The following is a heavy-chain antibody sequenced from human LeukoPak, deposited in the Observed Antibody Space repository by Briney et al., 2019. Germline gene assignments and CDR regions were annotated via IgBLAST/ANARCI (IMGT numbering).Heavy chain of an antibody. D-gene: IGHD2-2*01. CDR1: GFTFSSYG. J-gene: IGHJ4*02. Sequence: PGGSLRLSCAASGFTFSSYGMHWVRQAPGKGLEWVAVIWYDGSNKYYADSVKGRFTISRDNSKNTLYLQMNSLRAEDTAVYYCARAGYCSSTSCYPLDYWGQGTLVTVSS. CDR3: ARAGYCSSTSCYPLDY. V-gene: IGHV3-33*01. CDR2: IWYDGSNK.